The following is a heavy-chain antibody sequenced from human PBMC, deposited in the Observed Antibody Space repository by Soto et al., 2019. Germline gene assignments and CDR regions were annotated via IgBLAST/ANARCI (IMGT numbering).Heavy chain of an antibody. D-gene: IGHD5-12*01. Sequence: ASVKVSCKASGFTFTSSAVQWVRQARGQRLEWIGWIVVGSGNTNYAQKFQERVTITRDMSTSTAYMELSSLRSEDTAVYYCAAAIGSGYDPALIGYYYYGMDVWGQGTTVTVSS. CDR1: GFTFTSSA. CDR2: IVVGSGNT. J-gene: IGHJ6*02. V-gene: IGHV1-58*01. CDR3: AAAIGSGYDPALIGYYYYGMDV.